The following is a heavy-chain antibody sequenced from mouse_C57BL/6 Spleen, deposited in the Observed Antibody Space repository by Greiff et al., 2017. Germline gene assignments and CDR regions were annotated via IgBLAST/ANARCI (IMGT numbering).Heavy chain of an antibody. CDR3: ARPLDGPAWFAY. V-gene: IGHV1-82*01. Sequence: VQLQESGPELVKPGASVKISCKASGYAFSSSWMNWVKQRPGKGLEWIGRIYPGDGDTNYNGKFKGKATLTADKSSSTAYMQLSSLTSEDSAVXFCARPLDGPAWFAYWGQGTLVTVSA. CDR1: GYAFSSSW. CDR2: IYPGDGDT. D-gene: IGHD2-3*01. J-gene: IGHJ3*01.